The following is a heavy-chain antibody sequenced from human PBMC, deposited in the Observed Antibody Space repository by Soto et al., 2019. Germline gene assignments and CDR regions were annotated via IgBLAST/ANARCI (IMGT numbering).Heavy chain of an antibody. Sequence: EVPLLESGGGLVQPGGSLRLSCAASGFSFSSYAMSWVRQAPGKGLEWVSVISGSGGSTYYADSVRGRFTISRDNSKSTLYRQMSSLRAGATAVCDCAKDNWHGPVDPWGRGTLVAVS. D-gene: IGHD1-20*01. CDR2: ISGSGGST. V-gene: IGHV3-23*01. CDR3: AKDNWHGPVDP. J-gene: IGHJ5*02. CDR1: GFSFSSYA.